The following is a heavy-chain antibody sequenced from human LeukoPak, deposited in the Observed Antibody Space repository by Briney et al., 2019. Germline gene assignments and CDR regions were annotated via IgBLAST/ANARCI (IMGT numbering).Heavy chain of an antibody. V-gene: IGHV3-21*01. CDR2: ISSSSSYI. D-gene: IGHD3-10*01. Sequence: GGSLRLSCAAPGFTFSSYSMNWVRQAPGKGLEWVSSISSSSSYIYYADSVKGRFTISRDNAKNSLYLQMNSLRAEDTAVYYCARGSDYYGSGSYFIDAFDIWGQGTMVTVSS. CDR3: ARGSDYYGSGSYFIDAFDI. J-gene: IGHJ3*02. CDR1: GFTFSSYS.